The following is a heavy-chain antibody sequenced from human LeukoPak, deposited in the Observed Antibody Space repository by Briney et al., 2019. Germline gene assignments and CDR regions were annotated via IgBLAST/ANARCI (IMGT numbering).Heavy chain of an antibody. D-gene: IGHD4-17*01. CDR3: TRVLNGDYGNFDY. V-gene: IGHV3-49*04. CDR1: GFTFGDYA. Sequence: GGSLRLSCTASGFTFGDYAMSWVRQAPGKGLEWVGFIRSKAYGGTTEYAASVKGRFTISRDDSKSIAYLQMNSLKTEDTAAYYCTRVLNGDYGNFDYWGQGTLVTVSS. CDR2: IRSKAYGGTT. J-gene: IGHJ4*01.